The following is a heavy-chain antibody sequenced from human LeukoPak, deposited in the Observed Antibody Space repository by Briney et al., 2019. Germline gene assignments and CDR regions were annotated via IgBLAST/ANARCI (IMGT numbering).Heavy chain of an antibody. V-gene: IGHV4-38-2*02. J-gene: IGHJ4*02. Sequence: SETLSLTCTVSGGSISSYYWSWVRQPPGKGLEWIGSIYRSGSTYYNPSLKSRVTISVDTSKNQFSLKVISVTAADTAVYYCARGPEFIRTVGMRMVGNFDYWGQGTLVTVSS. CDR2: IYRSGST. CDR3: ARGPEFIRTVGMRMVGNFDY. CDR1: GGSISSYY. D-gene: IGHD2-2*01.